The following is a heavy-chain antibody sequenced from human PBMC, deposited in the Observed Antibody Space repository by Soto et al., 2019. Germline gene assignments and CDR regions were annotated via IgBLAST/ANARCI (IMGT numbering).Heavy chain of an antibody. V-gene: IGHV3-74*01. Sequence: PVGSLRLSCAASGCTFRRYWLHWVRQAPGKGLVWVSRVNSDGSRTSHADSVKGRFTISRDNAKNTLYLQMNSRRAEDTAVYYCASILATSHTVTTPFDIWVEGTMVTGSS. CDR3: ASILATSHTVTTPFDI. D-gene: IGHD4-17*01. J-gene: IGHJ3*02. CDR2: VNSDGSRT. CDR1: GCTFRRYW.